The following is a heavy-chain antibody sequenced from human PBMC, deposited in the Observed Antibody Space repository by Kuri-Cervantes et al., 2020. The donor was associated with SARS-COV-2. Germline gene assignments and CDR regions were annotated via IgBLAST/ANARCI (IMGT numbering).Heavy chain of an antibody. J-gene: IGHJ3*02. D-gene: IGHD3-22*01. CDR1: RYTFTKYF. CDR2: MNPNSGNT. CDR3: VRFRYYDDIRHASDI. V-gene: IGHV1-8*01. Sequence: ASVKVSCKASRYTFTKYFTQWVRQGPGQGLEWMGWMNPNSGNTGYAQKFQGRVTMTRNTFISTAYMELSSLRSEDTAVYYCVRFRYYDDIRHASDIWGQGTMVTVSS.